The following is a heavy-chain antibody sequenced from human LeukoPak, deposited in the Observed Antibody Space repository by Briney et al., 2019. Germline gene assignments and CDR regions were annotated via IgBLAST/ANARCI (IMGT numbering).Heavy chain of an antibody. V-gene: IGHV3-53*01. J-gene: IGHJ1*01. CDR1: GFSVSSNY. CDR3: ARTDETAPAEDFQH. Sequence: PAGSLRLSCAASGFSVSSNYMSWVRQAPGKGLEWVSVIYSGGSTYYADSVKGRFTISRDNSKNTLYLQMKSLRAEDTAVYYCARTDETAPAEDFQHWGQGTLVTVSS. CDR2: IYSGGST. D-gene: IGHD2-21*02.